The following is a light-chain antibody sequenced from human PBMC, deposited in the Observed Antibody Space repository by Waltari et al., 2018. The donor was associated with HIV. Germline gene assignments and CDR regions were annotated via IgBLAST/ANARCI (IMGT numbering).Light chain of an antibody. J-gene: IGLJ2*01. V-gene: IGLV3-1*01. CDR2: ADS. CDR3: QAWHTIREI. Sequence: YELTQPLSMSVSPGQTANITCSGDHLSLKYVCLDQRKSGPSPLFVIYADSKRPAVIPRRFSGFNSGNTCTLTITEPQPADEAHYYCQAWHTIREIFAGGTKLTAL. CDR1: HLSLKY.